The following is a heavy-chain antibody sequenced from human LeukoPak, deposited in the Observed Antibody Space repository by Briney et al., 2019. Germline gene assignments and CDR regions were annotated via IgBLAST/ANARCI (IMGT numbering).Heavy chain of an antibody. CDR1: GGSISSGSYY. CDR3: ARVTYPGLLWFGD. V-gene: IGHV4-39*07. CDR2: IYHSGST. J-gene: IGHJ4*02. Sequence: PSETLSLTCTVSGGSISSGSYYWSWIRQPAGKGLEWIGSIYHSGSTYYKPSLKSRVTMSVDTSKNQFSLKLSSVTAADTAVYYCARVTYPGLLWFGDWGQGTLVTVSS. D-gene: IGHD3-10*01.